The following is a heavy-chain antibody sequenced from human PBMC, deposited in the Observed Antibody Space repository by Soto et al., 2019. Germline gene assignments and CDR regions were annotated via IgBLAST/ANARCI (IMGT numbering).Heavy chain of an antibody. V-gene: IGHV3-73*01. CDR1: GFTFSGSA. CDR2: IRSKANSYAT. J-gene: IGHJ4*02. Sequence: GGSLRLSCAASGFTFSGSAMHWVRQASGKGLEWVGRIRSKANSYATAYAASVKGRFTISRDDSKNTAYLQMNSLKTEDTAVYYCTRRMETVSRTLTLFDYWGQGTLVTVSS. CDR3: TRRMETVSRTLTLFDY. D-gene: IGHD4-17*01.